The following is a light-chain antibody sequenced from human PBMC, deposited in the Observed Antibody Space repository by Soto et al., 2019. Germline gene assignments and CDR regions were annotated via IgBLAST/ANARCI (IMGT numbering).Light chain of an antibody. V-gene: IGLV3-25*03. CDR1: ALPKQY. CDR3: QSADSSGTYQV. CDR2: KDS. J-gene: IGLJ1*01. Sequence: SYELTQPPSVSVSPGQTARLTCSGDALPKQYAYWYQQTPGQAPVLVIYKDSERPSGIPERFSGSSSVTTVTLTISGVQAEDEADYYCQSADSSGTYQVFGNGTKLTVL.